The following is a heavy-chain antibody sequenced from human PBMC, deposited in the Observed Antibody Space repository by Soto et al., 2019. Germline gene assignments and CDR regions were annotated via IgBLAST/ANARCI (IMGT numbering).Heavy chain of an antibody. CDR3: AFEGTFRSHY. J-gene: IGHJ4*02. D-gene: IGHD3-16*02. CDR2: ISTSGDRP. Sequence: GGSLRLSCAGSGFTFSGYAMTWVRQAPGKGLEGVSVISTSGDRPDYADSVKGRFTISRDNSKNMLYLQMNSLRVEDTAIYYCAFEGTFRSHYWGQGTPVTVSS. CDR1: GFTFSGYA. V-gene: IGHV3-23*01.